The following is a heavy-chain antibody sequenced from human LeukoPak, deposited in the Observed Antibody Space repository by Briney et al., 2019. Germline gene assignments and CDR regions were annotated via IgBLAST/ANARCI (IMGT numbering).Heavy chain of an antibody. J-gene: IGHJ6*02. CDR2: ISAYNGNT. CDR3: ARGQYDILTGYFYYYYGMDV. CDR1: GYTFTSYG. D-gene: IGHD3-9*01. Sequence: GASVKVSCKASGYTFTSYGISWVRQAPGQGLEWMGWISAYNGNTNYAQKLQGRVTMTTDTSTSTAYMGLRSLRSDDTAVYYCARGQYDILTGYFYYYYGMDVWGQGTTVTVSS. V-gene: IGHV1-18*01.